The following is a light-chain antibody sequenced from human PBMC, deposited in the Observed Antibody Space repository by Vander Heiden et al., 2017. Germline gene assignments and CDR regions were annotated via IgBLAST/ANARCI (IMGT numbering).Light chain of an antibody. J-gene: IGLJ2*01. CDR2: DDS. Sequence: SYVLTQPPSASVNPGQAARITCEGDNIGSKSVHWYQQRPGQAPVVVVYDDSDRPSGTPDRISGSNSGNTATLTISKVEAGDEADYFCQVWDSSSHHVVFGGGTKLTVL. V-gene: IGLV3-21*02. CDR3: QVWDSSSHHVV. CDR1: NIGSKS.